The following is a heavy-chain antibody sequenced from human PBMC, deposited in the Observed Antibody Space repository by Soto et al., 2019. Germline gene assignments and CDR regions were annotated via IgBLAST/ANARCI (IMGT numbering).Heavy chain of an antibody. D-gene: IGHD2-8*01. V-gene: IGHV4-30-4*01. CDR1: GGSISGGVHS. Sequence: QVQLQESGPGLVKPSETLSLTCTVSGGSISGGVHSWSWIRQPPGKGLGWIGHIFDSGSTYYNPSLPSRLTISVDTSKNQFSLRLSSVTAADTAVYYCAREIMPLTNDWYFDLWGRGTLVTVSS. J-gene: IGHJ2*01. CDR2: IFDSGST. CDR3: AREIMPLTNDWYFDL.